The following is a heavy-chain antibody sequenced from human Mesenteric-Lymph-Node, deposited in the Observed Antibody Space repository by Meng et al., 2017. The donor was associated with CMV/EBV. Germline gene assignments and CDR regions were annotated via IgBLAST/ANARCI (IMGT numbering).Heavy chain of an antibody. V-gene: IGHV1-46*02. CDR1: YTFNSYY. CDR3: AREEYAYCGGDCPIGY. D-gene: IGHD2-21*02. Sequence: YTFNSYYIPWVRQAPGQGLEWMGIINPSGGSTNYAQKFQGRLIMTRDTSTSTVYMELNSLRSEDSAVYYCAREEYAYCGGDCPIGYWGQGTLVTVSS. J-gene: IGHJ4*02. CDR2: INPSGGST.